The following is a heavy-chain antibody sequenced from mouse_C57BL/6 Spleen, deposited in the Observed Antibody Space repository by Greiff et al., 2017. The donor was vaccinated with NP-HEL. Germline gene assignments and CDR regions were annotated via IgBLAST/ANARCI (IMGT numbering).Heavy chain of an antibody. Sequence: QVQLKESGAELVRPGTSVKMSCKASGYTFTNYWIGWAKQRPGHGLEWIGDIYPGGGYTNYNEKFKGKATLTADKSSSTAYMQFSSLTSEDSAIYYCASGGYGSPFAYWGQGTLVTVSA. CDR2: IYPGGGYT. CDR1: GYTFTNYW. V-gene: IGHV1-63*01. J-gene: IGHJ3*01. D-gene: IGHD1-1*01. CDR3: ASGGYGSPFAY.